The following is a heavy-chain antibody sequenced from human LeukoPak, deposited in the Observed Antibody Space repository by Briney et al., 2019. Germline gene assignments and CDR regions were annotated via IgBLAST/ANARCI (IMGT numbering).Heavy chain of an antibody. V-gene: IGHV3-49*04. J-gene: IGHJ4*02. CDR1: RFTVGDYA. D-gene: IGHD3-10*01. CDR3: TKYRGYFDS. Sequence: GGALRLSCTASRFTVGDYAMNWVRQAPGKGLEWVGFIRSNTYGGTTEYAASVKGRFTISRDDSKSIAYLQMNSLKTEDTAVYYCTKYRGYFDSWGPGTLVTVSS. CDR2: IRSNTYGGTT.